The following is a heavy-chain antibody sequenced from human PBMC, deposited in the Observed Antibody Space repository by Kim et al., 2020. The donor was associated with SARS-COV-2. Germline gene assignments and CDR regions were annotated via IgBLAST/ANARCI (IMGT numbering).Heavy chain of an antibody. D-gene: IGHD7-27*01. Sequence: DSVRGTFTISRDKNENSLYLQMNSLRSEDTALYYCAKVSTPFSPSGDFDSWGQGTLVTVSS. CDR3: AKVSTPFSPSGDFDS. V-gene: IGHV3-43*01. J-gene: IGHJ4*02.